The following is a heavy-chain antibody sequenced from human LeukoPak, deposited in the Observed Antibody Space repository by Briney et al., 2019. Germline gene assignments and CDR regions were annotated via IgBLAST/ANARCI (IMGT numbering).Heavy chain of an antibody. CDR3: VRDFVGPVDS. V-gene: IGHV3-74*01. CDR1: GFIVGNYG. Sequence: GGPLRPSGAASGFIVGNYGMHWVRQAPGKGLGWVSRINEDGSRTDHADNVRGRFTISRDSGKNTLYLQMNSLGAEDTAVYFCVRDFVGPVDSWGQGTQVTVSS. D-gene: IGHD2-21*01. J-gene: IGHJ4*02. CDR2: INEDGSRT.